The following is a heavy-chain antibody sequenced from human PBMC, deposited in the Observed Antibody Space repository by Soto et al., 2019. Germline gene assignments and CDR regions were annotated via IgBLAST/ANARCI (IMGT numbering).Heavy chain of an antibody. CDR1: GGSISSSSYY. CDR3: VDDSSGYSDY. D-gene: IGHD3-22*01. V-gene: IGHV4-39*01. Sequence: PSETLSLTCTVSGGSISSSSYYWGWIRQPPGKGLEWIGSIYYSGSTYYSPSLKSRVTISLDTSKNQFSLKLSSVTAADTAVYYCVDDSSGYSDYWGQGTLVTVSS. CDR2: IYYSGST. J-gene: IGHJ4*02.